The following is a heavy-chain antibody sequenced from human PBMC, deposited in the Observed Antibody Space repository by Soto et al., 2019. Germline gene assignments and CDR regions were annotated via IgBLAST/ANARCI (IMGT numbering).Heavy chain of an antibody. J-gene: IGHJ6*02. V-gene: IGHV5-51*07. Sequence: GESLKISCKGSGYSFTSYWIGWVHQMPGKGLEWMGIIYPGDSDTRYSPSFQGQVTISADKSISTAYLQWSSLKASDTAMYYCARHGDVGYYYYGMDVWGQGTTVTVSS. CDR3: ARHGDVGYYYYGMDV. CDR2: IYPGDSDT. CDR1: GYSFTSYW. D-gene: IGHD1-26*01.